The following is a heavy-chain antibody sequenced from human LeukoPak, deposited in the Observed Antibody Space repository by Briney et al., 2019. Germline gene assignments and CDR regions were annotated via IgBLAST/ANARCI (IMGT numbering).Heavy chain of an antibody. J-gene: IGHJ3*02. CDR3: AKGTGYCDSSGYDPFDI. D-gene: IGHD3-22*01. CDR1: GFTFSSYA. V-gene: IGHV3-30-3*01. CDR2: ISYDGSNK. Sequence: SLRLSCEASGFTFSSYAMHWVRQAPGKGLEWVAVISYDGSNKYYADSVKGRFTISRDNSKNTLYLQMNSLRAEDTAVYYCAKGTGYCDSSGYDPFDIWGQGTMVTVSS.